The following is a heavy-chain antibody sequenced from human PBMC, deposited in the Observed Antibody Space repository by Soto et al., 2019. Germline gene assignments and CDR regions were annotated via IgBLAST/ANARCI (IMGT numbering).Heavy chain of an antibody. CDR2: IYYSGTT. CDR1: GGSISSSSYY. J-gene: IGHJ5*02. V-gene: IGHV4-39*01. D-gene: IGHD1-26*01. Sequence: SETLSVTCTVSGGSISSSSYYWVWIRQPPGKGLEWIGSIYYSGTTYYNPSLKSRVTISVDTSKNQFSLKLRSVTAADTAVYYCARQSPDYLGSVGWFDPWGQGTLVTVSS. CDR3: ARQSPDYLGSVGWFDP.